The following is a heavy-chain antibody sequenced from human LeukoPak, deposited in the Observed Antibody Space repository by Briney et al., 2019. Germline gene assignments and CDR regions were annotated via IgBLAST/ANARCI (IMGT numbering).Heavy chain of an antibody. Sequence: ASVKVSCKASGYTFTSYDINWVRQATGQGLEWMGWMNPNSGNTGYAQKFQGRVTITRNTSISTAYMELSSLRSEDTAVYYCATDSSGYLTIDYWGQGTLVTVSS. CDR3: ATDSSGYLTIDY. J-gene: IGHJ4*02. V-gene: IGHV1-8*03. CDR2: MNPNSGNT. CDR1: GYTFTSYD. D-gene: IGHD3-22*01.